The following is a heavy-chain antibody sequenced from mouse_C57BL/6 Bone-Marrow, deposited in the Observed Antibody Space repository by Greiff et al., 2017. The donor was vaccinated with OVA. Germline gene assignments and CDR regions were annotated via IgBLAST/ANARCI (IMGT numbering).Heavy chain of an antibody. V-gene: IGHV2-5*01. J-gene: IGHJ4*01. CDR3: ASPIYYGNSLYAMDY. D-gene: IGHD2-1*01. CDR2: IWRGGST. CDR1: GFSLTSYG. Sequence: VQLQQSGPGLVQPSQSLSITCTVSGFSLTSYGVHWVRQSPGKGLEWLGVIWRGGSTDYTAAFMSRLSITKDNSKSQVFFKMNSLQADDTAIYYSASPIYYGNSLYAMDYWGQGTSGTVSS.